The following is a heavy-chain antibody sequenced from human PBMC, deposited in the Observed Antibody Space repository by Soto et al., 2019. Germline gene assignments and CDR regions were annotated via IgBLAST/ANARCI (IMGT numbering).Heavy chain of an antibody. J-gene: IGHJ5*02. CDR2: MNSNSGNT. CDR3: ARERTRGFDP. Sequence: QVHLVQSGAEVRKPGASVKVSCKASGYTFTSYDINWVRQATGQGLEWMGWMNSNSGNTAYAQKFQGRVTMTRNTSISTAHIELSSLRSEDTAVYYCARERTRGFDPWGQGTLVTVSS. V-gene: IGHV1-8*01. CDR1: GYTFTSYD.